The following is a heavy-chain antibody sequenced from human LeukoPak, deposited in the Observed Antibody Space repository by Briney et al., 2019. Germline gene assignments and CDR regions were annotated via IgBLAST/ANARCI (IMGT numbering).Heavy chain of an antibody. V-gene: IGHV3-23*01. CDR3: AKDSSGWSHIYTDV. J-gene: IGHJ6*03. D-gene: IGHD6-19*01. CDR1: RFTFVNFA. Sequence: GWSLRLSCAASRFTFVNFALSWVRQAPGKGLEGVSAISRSGGTTYYADSLNGRFTISRDNSKKTVYKQMDSQRTEHTAVYYCAKDSSGWSHIYTDVCGKGSTVTASS. CDR2: ISRSGGTT.